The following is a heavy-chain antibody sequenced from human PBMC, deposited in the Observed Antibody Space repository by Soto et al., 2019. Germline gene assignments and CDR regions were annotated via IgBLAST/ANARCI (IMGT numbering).Heavy chain of an antibody. J-gene: IGHJ4*02. D-gene: IGHD3-3*01. CDR3: ARDISGDFDFWGGNPILGQ. Sequence: EVQLVESGGGLVQPGGSLKLSCAASGFTFSGSAVHWVRQASGKGLEWVGRIRNKANTYATAYAASVKGRFTISRDDSKNTAYLQMNSLTTDDTAVYYCARDISGDFDFWGGNPILGQWGQGTLVTVSS. CDR2: IRNKANTYAT. V-gene: IGHV3-73*02. CDR1: GFTFSGSA.